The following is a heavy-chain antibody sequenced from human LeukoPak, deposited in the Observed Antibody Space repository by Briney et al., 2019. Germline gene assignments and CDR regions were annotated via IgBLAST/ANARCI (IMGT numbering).Heavy chain of an antibody. CDR3: AGILSQTSNYYYYGMDV. Sequence: ASVKVSCKASGYTFTSYYMHWVRQAPGQGLEWMGIINPSGGSTSYAQKFQGRVTMTRDTSTSTVYMELSSLRSEDTAVYYCAGILSQTSNYYYYGMDVWGQGTTVTVSS. D-gene: IGHD3-16*01. J-gene: IGHJ6*02. CDR2: INPSGGST. V-gene: IGHV1-46*01. CDR1: GYTFTSYY.